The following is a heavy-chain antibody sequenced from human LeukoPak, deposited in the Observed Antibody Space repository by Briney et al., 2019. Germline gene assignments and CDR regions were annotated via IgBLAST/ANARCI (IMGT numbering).Heavy chain of an antibody. J-gene: IGHJ4*02. D-gene: IGHD3-3*01. CDR3: ARHDTIFGLYYFDY. Sequence: PSETLSLTCTVSGGSISSSSYYWGWIRQPPGKGLEWIGSIYYSGSTYYNPSLKSRVTISVDTSKNQFSLKLSSVTAADTAVYYCARHDTIFGLYYFDYRGQGTLVTVSS. CDR2: IYYSGST. V-gene: IGHV4-39*07. CDR1: GGSISSSSYY.